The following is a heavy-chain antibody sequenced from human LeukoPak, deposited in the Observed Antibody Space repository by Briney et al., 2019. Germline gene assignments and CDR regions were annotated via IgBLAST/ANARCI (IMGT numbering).Heavy chain of an antibody. CDR3: AKDSSSCYFDY. CDR2: ISGSGGST. J-gene: IGHJ4*02. D-gene: IGHD6-13*01. Sequence: GGTLTLSCAASGFTFSSYCMSWVRQAPGKGLEWVSAISGSGGSTYYADSVKGRFTISRDNSKNTLYLQMNSLRAEDTAVYYCAKDSSSCYFDYWGQGTLVTVSS. V-gene: IGHV3-23*01. CDR1: GFTFSSYC.